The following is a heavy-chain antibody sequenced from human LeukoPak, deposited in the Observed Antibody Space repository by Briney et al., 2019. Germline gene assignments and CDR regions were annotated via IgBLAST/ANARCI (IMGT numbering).Heavy chain of an antibody. V-gene: IGHV1-8*01. J-gene: IGHJ4*02. Sequence: GASVKVSCKASGYTFTSYDINWVRQATGQGLEWMGWTNPNSGNTGYAQKFQGRVTMTRNTSISTAYMELSSLRSEDTAVYYCATTRGGDYYYDSSGYWSYGYWGREPWSPSPQ. D-gene: IGHD3-22*01. CDR2: TNPNSGNT. CDR1: GYTFTSYD. CDR3: ATTRGGDYYYDSSGYWSYGY.